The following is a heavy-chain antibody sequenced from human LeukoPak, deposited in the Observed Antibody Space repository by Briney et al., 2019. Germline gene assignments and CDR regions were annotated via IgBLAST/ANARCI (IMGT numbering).Heavy chain of an antibody. CDR3: ARDLLDYHFDSSGYFGF. J-gene: IGHJ4*02. D-gene: IGHD3-22*01. CDR1: DYSFTRYG. V-gene: IGHV1-18*01. CDR2: INTDNGNG. Sequence: GASVKVSCKASDYSFTRYGITWVRQAPGQGLEWMEWINTDNGNGNYAQKFQDRVTMTTDTSTSTAYMELRSLRSDDTAVYYCARDLLDYHFDSSGYFGFWGQGTLVTVSS.